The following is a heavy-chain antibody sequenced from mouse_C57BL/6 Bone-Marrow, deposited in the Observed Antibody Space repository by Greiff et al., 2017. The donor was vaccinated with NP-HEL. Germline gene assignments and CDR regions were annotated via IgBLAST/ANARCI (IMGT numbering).Heavy chain of an antibody. CDR2: IHSNSGST. Sequence: VQLQQSGAELVKPGASVKLSCKASGYTFTSYWMHWVKQRPGQGLEWIGMIHSNSGSTNYNEKFKSKATLTVDKSSSTAYMQLSSLTSEDSAVYYCARWGYYGSSFDYWGQGTTLTVSS. J-gene: IGHJ2*01. CDR3: ARWGYYGSSFDY. D-gene: IGHD1-1*01. CDR1: GYTFTSYW. V-gene: IGHV1-64*01.